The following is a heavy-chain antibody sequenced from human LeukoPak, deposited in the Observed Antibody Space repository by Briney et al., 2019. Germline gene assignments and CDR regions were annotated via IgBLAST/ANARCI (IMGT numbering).Heavy chain of an antibody. J-gene: IGHJ4*02. CDR2: IYPLDSDT. CDR1: VYSFTTYW. Sequence: GESLKISCKCSVYSFTTYWTGWVRHIPGKGLDWMGFIYPLDSDTSYTLSFQGHVTISADTSISTAYLQWSRLKASDTAMYYCARGGSGPAAPSDYWGQGTLVTVSS. CDR3: ARGGSGPAAPSDY. V-gene: IGHV5-51*01. D-gene: IGHD2-2*01.